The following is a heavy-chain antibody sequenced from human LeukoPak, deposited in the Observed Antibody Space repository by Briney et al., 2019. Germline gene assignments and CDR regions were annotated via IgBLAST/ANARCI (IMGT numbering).Heavy chain of an antibody. CDR1: GFTFSSYS. D-gene: IGHD2-15*01. CDR3: ARATWDS. CDR2: ISPSSSYM. J-gene: IGHJ4*02. Sequence: QTGGSLRLSCAASGFTFSSYSMNWVRQAPGKGLEWVSSISPSSSYMYYADSVKGRFTISRDNTKNSLYLQMNSLRAEDTAVYYCARATWDSWGQGALVTVSS. V-gene: IGHV3-21*01.